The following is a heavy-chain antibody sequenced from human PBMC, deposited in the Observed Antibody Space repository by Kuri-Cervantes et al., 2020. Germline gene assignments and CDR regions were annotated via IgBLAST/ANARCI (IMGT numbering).Heavy chain of an antibody. D-gene: IGHD5-24*01. V-gene: IGHV1-8*01. CDR2: MNPNSGNT. CDR3: AADSNYKNYYYYYYMDV. Sequence: ASVKVSCKASGYTFTSYDINWVRQATGQGLEWMGWMNPNSGNTGYAQKFQERVTITRDMSTSTAYMELSSLRSEDTAVYYCAADSNYKNYYYYYYMDVWGKGTTVTVSS. CDR1: GYTFTSYD. J-gene: IGHJ6*03.